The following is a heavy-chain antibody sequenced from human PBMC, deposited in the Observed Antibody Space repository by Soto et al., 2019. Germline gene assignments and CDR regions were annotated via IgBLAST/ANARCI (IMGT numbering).Heavy chain of an antibody. CDR2: IIPILGIA. D-gene: IGHD6-13*01. CDR3: ARYSSSMGYYYYGRDV. CDR1: GGTFSSYT. J-gene: IGHJ6*02. Sequence: KVSCKASGGTFSSYTISWVRQAPGQGLEWMGRIIPILGIANYAQKFQGRVTITADKSTSTAYMELSSLRSEDTAVYYCARYSSSMGYYYYGRDVWGQGTTVTVSS. V-gene: IGHV1-69*02.